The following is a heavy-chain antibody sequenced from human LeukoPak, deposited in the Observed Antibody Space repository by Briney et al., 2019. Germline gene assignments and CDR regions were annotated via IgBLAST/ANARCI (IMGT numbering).Heavy chain of an antibody. D-gene: IGHD3-3*01. J-gene: IGHJ4*02. CDR3: ARDRRALRFLEWLPDY. Sequence: GRSLRLSCEASGFIFSTYAIHWVRQAPGKGLEWVAVISFDGRNKYYAESVKGRFTISRDDSKNTVYLQMNNLRAEDTAVYYCARDRRALRFLEWLPDYWGQGTLVTVSS. CDR2: ISFDGRNK. CDR1: GFIFSTYA. V-gene: IGHV3-30*04.